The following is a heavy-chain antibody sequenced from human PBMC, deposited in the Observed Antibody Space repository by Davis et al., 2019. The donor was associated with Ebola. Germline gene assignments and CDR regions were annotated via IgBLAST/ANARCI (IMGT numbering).Heavy chain of an antibody. J-gene: IGHJ4*02. CDR2: INPDDSDA. D-gene: IGHD4/OR15-4a*01. CDR1: GYTFTNNW. V-gene: IGHV5-51*01. Sequence: KVSCKASGYTFTNNWIAWVRQMPGKGLEWMGIINPDDSDARYGPSFQGQVTFSADKSTNTAYLQWGSLKASDTAIYYCVRQESLYGAIDSWGQGTLVTVSS. CDR3: VRQESLYGAIDS.